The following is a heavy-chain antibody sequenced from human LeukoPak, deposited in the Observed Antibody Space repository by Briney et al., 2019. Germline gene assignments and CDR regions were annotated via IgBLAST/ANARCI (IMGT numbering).Heavy chain of an antibody. V-gene: IGHV3-23*01. J-gene: IGHJ4*02. CDR1: GFTFSSYA. CDR3: AKGRGYSGYDLVDY. Sequence: GGSLRLSCAASGFTFSSYAMSWVRQAPGKGLEWVSAISGSGGSTYYADSVRGRFTISRDNSKNTLYLQMSSLRAEDTAVYYCAKGRGYSGYDLVDYWGQGTLVTVSS. CDR2: ISGSGGST. D-gene: IGHD5-12*01.